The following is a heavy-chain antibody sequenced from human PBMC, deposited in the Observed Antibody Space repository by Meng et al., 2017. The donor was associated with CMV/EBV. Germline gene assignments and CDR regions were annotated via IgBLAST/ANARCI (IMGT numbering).Heavy chain of an antibody. CDR1: GFTFSDYY. CDR2: ISSSGSTI. CDR3: ARVFGYDFWSGYFDY. Sequence: GGSLRLSCAASGFTFSDYYMSWIRQAPGKGLEWVSYISSSGSTIYYADSVKGRFTISRNNAKNSLYLQMNSLRAEDTAVYYCARVFGYDFWSGYFDYWGQGTLVTVSS. V-gene: IGHV3-11*01. D-gene: IGHD3-3*01. J-gene: IGHJ4*02.